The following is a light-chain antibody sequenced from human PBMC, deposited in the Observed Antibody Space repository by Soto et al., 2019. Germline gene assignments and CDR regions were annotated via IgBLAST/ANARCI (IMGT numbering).Light chain of an antibody. CDR1: QSVSSSY. CDR2: GAS. Sequence: EIVLTQSPGTLSLSPGERATLSCRASQSVSSSYLAWYQQKPGQAPRLLIYGASTRATGIPARFSGSGSGTEFTLTISSLRSEDFAVYYCQQRSNWPPTFGQGARLEIK. J-gene: IGKJ5*01. CDR3: QQRSNWPPT. V-gene: IGKV3D-20*02.